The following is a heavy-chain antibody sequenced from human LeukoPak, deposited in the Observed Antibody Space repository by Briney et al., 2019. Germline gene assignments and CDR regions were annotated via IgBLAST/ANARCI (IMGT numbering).Heavy chain of an antibody. CDR1: GGSFSGYY. CDR3: ARGRAAAAY. CDR2: INHSGST. D-gene: IGHD6-13*01. Sequence: SETLSLTCAVYGGSFSGYYWSWIRQPPGKGLEWIGEINHSGSTNYNPSLKSRVTISVDTSKNQFSLKLSSVTAADTAVYYCARGRAAAAYWGQGTLVTVSP. J-gene: IGHJ4*02. V-gene: IGHV4-34*01.